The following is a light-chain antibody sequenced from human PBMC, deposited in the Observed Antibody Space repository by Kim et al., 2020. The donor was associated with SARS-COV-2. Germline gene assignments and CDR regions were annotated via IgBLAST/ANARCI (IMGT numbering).Light chain of an antibody. CDR1: QIVCGHC. V-gene: IGKV3-20*01. Sequence: SPGERATLSCRTSQIVCGHCLALYQQKPGQAPRLLIYSVSNRATGIPDGFSGSGSGTDFTLTISRLEPEDFAVYYCQQYGIAPPYTFGQGTKLEI. CDR3: QQYGIAPPYT. J-gene: IGKJ2*01. CDR2: SVS.